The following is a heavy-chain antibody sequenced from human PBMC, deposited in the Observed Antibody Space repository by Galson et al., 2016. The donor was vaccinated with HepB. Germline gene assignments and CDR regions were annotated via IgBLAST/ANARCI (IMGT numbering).Heavy chain of an antibody. CDR3: AGISSRTWNAPFDT. CDR1: GFTFSDYY. Sequence: SLRLSCAASGFTFSDYYMSWIRQAPGKGLEWVSYISSNGVAMHYADSVKGRFTISRDNAKKSVYLQMDSLRAEDTAVYYCAGISSRTWNAPFDTWGQGTLVTVSS. CDR2: ISSNGVAM. D-gene: IGHD1-1*01. J-gene: IGHJ4*02. V-gene: IGHV3-11*01.